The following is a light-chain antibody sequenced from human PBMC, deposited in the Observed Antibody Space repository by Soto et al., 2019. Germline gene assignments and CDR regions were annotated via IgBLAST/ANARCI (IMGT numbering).Light chain of an antibody. CDR1: SSDVGGYNY. J-gene: IGLJ1*01. Sequence: QSALTQPRSVSGSPGQSVTISCTGTSSDVGGYNYVSWYQQHPGKAPKLMIYDVSKRPSGVPDRFSGSKSGNTASLTISGLQAEDEADYYCCSYAGRYTVTVFGTGTKLTVL. CDR3: CSYAGRYTVTV. V-gene: IGLV2-11*01. CDR2: DVS.